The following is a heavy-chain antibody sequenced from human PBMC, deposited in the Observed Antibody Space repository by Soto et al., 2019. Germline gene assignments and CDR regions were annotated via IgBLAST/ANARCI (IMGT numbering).Heavy chain of an antibody. J-gene: IGHJ6*02. V-gene: IGHV3-11*01. CDR1: GFTFSDYY. D-gene: IGHD5-18*01. Sequence: PVGSLRLSCAASGFTFSDYYMSWIRQAPGKGLEWVSYISSSGSTIYYADSVKGRFTISRDNAKNSLYLQMNSLRAEDTAVYYCARDGGRELWLQGYYYYGMDVWGQGTTVTVSS. CDR2: ISSSGSTI. CDR3: ARDGGRELWLQGYYYYGMDV.